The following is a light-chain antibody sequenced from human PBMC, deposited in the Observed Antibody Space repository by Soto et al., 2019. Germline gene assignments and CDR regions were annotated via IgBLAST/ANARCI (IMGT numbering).Light chain of an antibody. V-gene: IGLV2-14*02. CDR2: EGS. J-gene: IGLJ1*01. Sequence: QSALTQPASVSGSPGQSITISCTGTSSDVGSYNLVSWYQQHPGKAPKLMIYEGSKRPSGVSNRFSGSKSGNTASLTISGLQAEDEADYYCSSYAGTNRVFGTGTKLTVL. CDR1: SSDVGSYNL. CDR3: SSYAGTNRV.